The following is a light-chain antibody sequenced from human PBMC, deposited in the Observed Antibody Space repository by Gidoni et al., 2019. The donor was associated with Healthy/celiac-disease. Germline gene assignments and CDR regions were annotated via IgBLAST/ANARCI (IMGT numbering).Light chain of an antibody. CDR1: QSLLHSNGYNY. Sequence: IVMTQSPLSLPVTPGEPASISCRSSQSLLHSNGYNYLDWYLQKPGQSPQLLIYLGSNRASGVPDRFSGSGSGTDFTRKISRVEAEDVGVYYCMQALQTPPYTFGQGTKLEIK. CDR3: MQALQTPPYT. CDR2: LGS. V-gene: IGKV2-28*01. J-gene: IGKJ2*01.